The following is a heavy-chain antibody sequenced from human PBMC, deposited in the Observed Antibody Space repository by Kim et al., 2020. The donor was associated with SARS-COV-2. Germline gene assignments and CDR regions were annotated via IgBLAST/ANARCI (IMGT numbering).Heavy chain of an antibody. CDR2: IYYSGST. CDR3: ASGAMVRGELHY. CDR1: GGSISSGGYY. Sequence: SETLSLTCTVSGGSISSGGYYWSWIRQHPGKGLEWIGYIYYSGSTYYNPSLKSRVTISVDTSKNQFSLKLSSVTAADTAVYYCASGAMVRGELHYWGQGTLVTVSS. J-gene: IGHJ4*02. D-gene: IGHD3-10*01. V-gene: IGHV4-31*03.